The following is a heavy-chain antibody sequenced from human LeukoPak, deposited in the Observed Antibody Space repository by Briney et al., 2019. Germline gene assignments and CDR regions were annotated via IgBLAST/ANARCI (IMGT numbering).Heavy chain of an antibody. D-gene: IGHD3-10*01. CDR2: IYYSGTS. J-gene: IGHJ4*02. CDR1: GDSISSRDYY. Sequence: SQTLSLTCTVSGDSISSRDYYWSWIRQHPGKGLEWLGYIYYSGTSDYNLSLERGVTISVDTSKNQFSLKMSSVTAADTAVYYCARVKIDRASGSPYPFDYWGQGTLVTVSP. V-gene: IGHV4-31*03. CDR3: ARVKIDRASGSPYPFDY.